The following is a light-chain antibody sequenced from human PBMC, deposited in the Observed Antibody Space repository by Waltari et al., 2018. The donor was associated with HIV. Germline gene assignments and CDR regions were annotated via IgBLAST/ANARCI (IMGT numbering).Light chain of an antibody. CDR2: GHR. CDR3: QSYDSSLSGVV. V-gene: IGLV1-40*01. J-gene: IGLJ3*02. CDR1: SPNIGAGSD. Sequence: QSVLTQPPSVSGAPGPRVTISCPGSSPNIGAGSDVHWYQQLPGTAPKLLIYGHRNRPSGVPDRFSGSKSGTSASLAITGLQAEDEADYYCQSYDSSLSGVVFGGGTRLTVL.